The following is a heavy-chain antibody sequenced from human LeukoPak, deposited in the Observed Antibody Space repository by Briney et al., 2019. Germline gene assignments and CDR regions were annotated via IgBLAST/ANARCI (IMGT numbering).Heavy chain of an antibody. D-gene: IGHD4-17*01. Sequence: PGRSLRLSCAASGFTFSSYAMHWVRQAPGKGLEWVAVISYDGSNKYYADSVKGRFTISRDNSKNTLYLQMNSLRAEDTAVYYCARGAYGDYGYYMDVWGKGTTVTVSS. CDR1: GFTFSSYA. J-gene: IGHJ6*03. CDR2: ISYDGSNK. V-gene: IGHV3-30*01. CDR3: ARGAYGDYGYYMDV.